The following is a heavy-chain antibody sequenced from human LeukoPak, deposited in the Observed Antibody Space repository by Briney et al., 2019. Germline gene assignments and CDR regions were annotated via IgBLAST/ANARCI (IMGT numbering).Heavy chain of an antibody. Sequence: LETLSLTCAVYGGSFSGYYWSWIRQPPGKGLEWIGEINHSGSTNYNPSLKSRVTISVDTSKNQFSLKLSSVTAADTAVYYCARGGVTAFDYWGQGTLVTVSS. CDR3: ARGGVTAFDY. CDR1: GGSFSGYY. D-gene: IGHD3-3*01. CDR2: INHSGST. J-gene: IGHJ4*02. V-gene: IGHV4-34*01.